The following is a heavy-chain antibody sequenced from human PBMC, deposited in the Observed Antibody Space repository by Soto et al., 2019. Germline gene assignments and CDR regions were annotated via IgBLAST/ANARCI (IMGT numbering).Heavy chain of an antibody. V-gene: IGHV3-74*01. Sequence: EVQVVQSGGGLVQPGGSLRLSCATSGFTFGNFWMHWVRQVPGEGLVWVSRINSDGSTTSYADSVKGRFTISRDNAKNTLYLQMNSLRAEDTAVYYCARGSSSCYWVCDSWGQGTLVTVSS. CDR1: GFTFGNFW. CDR3: ARGSSSCYWVCDS. CDR2: INSDGSTT. J-gene: IGHJ4*02. D-gene: IGHD2-2*01.